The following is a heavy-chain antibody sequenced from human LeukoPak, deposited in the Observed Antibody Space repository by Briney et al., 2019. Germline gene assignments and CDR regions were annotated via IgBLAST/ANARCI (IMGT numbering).Heavy chain of an antibody. Sequence: ASVKVSCKASGYTLTSYGISWVRQAPGQGLEWMGWIGAYNGNTNYAQKLQGRVTMTTDTSTSTAYMELSSLRSEDTAVYYCARIAAAGTRGFDYWGQGTLVTVSS. V-gene: IGHV1-18*01. J-gene: IGHJ4*02. D-gene: IGHD6-13*01. CDR1: GYTLTSYG. CDR2: IGAYNGNT. CDR3: ARIAAAGTRGFDY.